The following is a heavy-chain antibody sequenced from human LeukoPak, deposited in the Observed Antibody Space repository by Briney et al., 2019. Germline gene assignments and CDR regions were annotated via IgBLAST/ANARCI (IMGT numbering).Heavy chain of an antibody. Sequence: SETLSLTCTVSGGSISSYYWSWIRQPPGKGLEWIGYIYYSGSTNYNPSLKSRVTISVDTSKNQFSLKLSSVTAADTAVYYCARGDIAAAGLDYWGQETLVTVSS. CDR2: IYYSGST. V-gene: IGHV4-59*01. CDR1: GGSISSYY. D-gene: IGHD6-13*01. CDR3: ARGDIAAAGLDY. J-gene: IGHJ4*02.